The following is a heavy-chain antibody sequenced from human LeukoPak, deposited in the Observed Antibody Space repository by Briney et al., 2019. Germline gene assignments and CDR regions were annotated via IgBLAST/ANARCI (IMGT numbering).Heavy chain of an antibody. D-gene: IGHD6-19*01. CDR1: GGSISSYY. V-gene: IGHV4-59*01. CDR3: ARVDVGAVPG. Sequence: SETLSLTCTVSGGSISSYYWGWIRQPPGKGLEWIAYIYDTGNTNYNPSLKSRVTISLDTSKNQFSLKVNSMTAADTAVYYCARVDVGAVPGWGQGTLVTVSS. J-gene: IGHJ4*02. CDR2: IYDTGNT.